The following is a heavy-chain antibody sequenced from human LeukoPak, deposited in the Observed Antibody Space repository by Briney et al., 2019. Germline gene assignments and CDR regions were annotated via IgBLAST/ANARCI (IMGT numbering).Heavy chain of an antibody. CDR3: AREGTERWLQGTFDY. CDR1: GFSFSNYW. Sequence: GGSLRLSCAASGFSFSNYWMSWVRQAPGKGLEWVANIKQDESEKDYVDSVKGRFTISRDNAKNSLYLQMNSLRAEDTAVYYCAREGTERWLQGTFDYWGQGTLVTVPS. V-gene: IGHV3-7*03. D-gene: IGHD5-24*01. CDR2: IKQDESEK. J-gene: IGHJ4*02.